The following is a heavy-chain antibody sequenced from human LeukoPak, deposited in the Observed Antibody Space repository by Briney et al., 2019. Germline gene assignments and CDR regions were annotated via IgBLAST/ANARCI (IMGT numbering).Heavy chain of an antibody. D-gene: IGHD4-23*01. Sequence: GSLRLSCAASGFTFSSYAMSWVRQAPGKGLGWGSAISCSGGSTYYADSVKGGFTISRDNSKNTLYHHMNRLRAEDTAVYYCAREQHDYGGNRGAFDIWGQGTMVTVPS. CDR3: AREQHDYGGNRGAFDI. CDR2: ISCSGGST. V-gene: IGHV3-23*01. CDR1: GFTFSSYA. J-gene: IGHJ3*02.